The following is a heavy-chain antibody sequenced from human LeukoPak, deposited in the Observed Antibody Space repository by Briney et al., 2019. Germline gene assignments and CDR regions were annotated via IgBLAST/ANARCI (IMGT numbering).Heavy chain of an antibody. V-gene: IGHV4-59*08. J-gene: IGHJ4*02. CDR3: SRQGGMTLYYFDH. Sequence: SETLSLTCTASGGSISSNYWSWIRQPPGKGLEWIGDIYYSGSTNYNPSLKSRVTISVDTSKNQFSLKLSSVTAADSAVYYCSRQGGMTLYYFDHWGQGTLVTVSS. CDR1: GGSISSNY. D-gene: IGHD3-16*01. CDR2: IYYSGST.